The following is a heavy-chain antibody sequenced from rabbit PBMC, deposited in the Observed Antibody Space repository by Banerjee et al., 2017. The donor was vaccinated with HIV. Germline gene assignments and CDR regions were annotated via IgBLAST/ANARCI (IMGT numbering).Heavy chain of an antibody. CDR3: ARDLAAVIGWNFGL. V-gene: IGHV1S40*01. D-gene: IGHD1-1*01. CDR1: GFDFSSNA. CDR2: IYASSSGRT. J-gene: IGHJ4*01. Sequence: QSLEESGGGLVQPEGSLTLTCTASGFDFSSNAMSWVRQAPGKGLEWIACIYASSSGRTYYASWAKGRFTISKTSSTTVTLQMTSLTAADTATYFCARDLAAVIGWNFGLWGPGTLVTVS.